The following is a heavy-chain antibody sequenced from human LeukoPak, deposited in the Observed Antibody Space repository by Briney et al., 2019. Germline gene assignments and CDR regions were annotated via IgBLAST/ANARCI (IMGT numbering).Heavy chain of an antibody. CDR3: ARDLGSGTPFDF. CDR1: GFTFSSYW. V-gene: IGHV3-74*03. J-gene: IGHJ4*02. Sequence: GRSLRLSCAASGFTFSSYWMHWVRQAPGRGLVWVSRINNDGSSTKYADSVKGRFTISRDNAKNTLYLQMNSLRAEDTAVYYCARDLGSGTPFDFRGQGTLVTVSS. CDR2: INNDGSST. D-gene: IGHD1-7*01.